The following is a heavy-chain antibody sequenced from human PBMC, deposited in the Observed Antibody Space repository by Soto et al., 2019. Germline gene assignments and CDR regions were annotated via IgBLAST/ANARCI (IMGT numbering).Heavy chain of an antibody. J-gene: IGHJ6*02. CDR2: ISYDGSET. CDR1: GFTFSTYA. D-gene: IGHD6-19*01. V-gene: IGHV3-30-3*01. CDR3: ARPAVAFYYYGMDV. Sequence: GGSLRLSCVASGFTFSTYAMQWVRQTPGKGLDWVALISYDGSETDYADSVQGRFTISRDNSKNTLFLQMNSLRAEDTALYYCARPAVAFYYYGMDVWGQGTTVTVS.